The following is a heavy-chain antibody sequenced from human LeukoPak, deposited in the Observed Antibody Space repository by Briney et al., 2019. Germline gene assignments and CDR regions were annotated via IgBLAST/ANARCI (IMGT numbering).Heavy chain of an antibody. J-gene: IGHJ4*02. Sequence: PGGSLRLSCAASGFTVSSNYVSWVRQAPGKGLEWVSVIYGGGSTYYADSVKGRFTISRDNSKNTLYLQMNSLRAEDTAVYYCAKDLQYYGSGSYSLDYWGQGTLVTVSS. CDR3: AKDLQYYGSGSYSLDY. CDR2: IYGGGST. D-gene: IGHD3-10*01. CDR1: GFTVSSNY. V-gene: IGHV3-66*01.